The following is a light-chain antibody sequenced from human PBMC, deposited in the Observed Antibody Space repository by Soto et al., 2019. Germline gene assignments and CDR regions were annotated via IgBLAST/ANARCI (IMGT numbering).Light chain of an antibody. Sequence: EIVLTQSPGTLSLSPGERATLSCRASQSVINNYLAWYQQKAGHAPRLLIYDASTRSTGIPDRFSGSGSGTDFTLTISRLEAEDCAVYYCQQYVTSSWTFGQGTKVELK. J-gene: IGKJ1*01. CDR1: QSVINNY. V-gene: IGKV3-20*01. CDR3: QQYVTSSWT. CDR2: DAS.